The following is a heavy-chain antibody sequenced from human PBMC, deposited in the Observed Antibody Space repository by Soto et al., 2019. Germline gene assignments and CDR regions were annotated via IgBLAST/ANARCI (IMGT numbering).Heavy chain of an antibody. V-gene: IGHV4-39*01. CDR1: GASISSRDYY. CDR3: GRVMIGTSRHTDSDY. J-gene: IGHJ4*02. D-gene: IGHD2-2*01. CDR2: IDYNGVT. Sequence: SETLSLTCSVSGASISSRDYYWGWIRQTPGKGLEWIGDIDYNGVTYYNPSLKSRVTVSKDTSKNQFSLKVASVTAADTAIYYCGRVMIGTSRHTDSDYWGQGTQVTVS.